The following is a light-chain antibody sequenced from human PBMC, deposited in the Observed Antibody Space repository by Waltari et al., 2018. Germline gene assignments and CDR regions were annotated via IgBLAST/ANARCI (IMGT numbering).Light chain of an antibody. CDR3: QQGDSYPYS. CDR1: QGIGNN. Sequence: DIQMTQSPSSLSASVGDTVTITCQASQGIGNNLNWYQQKRGKAPKLLIYRTSGLQDGIPSRFRGSGSGTEFSLTISSLQPEDFATYLCQQGDSYPYSFGQGTKVEI. CDR2: RTS. J-gene: IGKJ2*03. V-gene: IGKV1-39*01.